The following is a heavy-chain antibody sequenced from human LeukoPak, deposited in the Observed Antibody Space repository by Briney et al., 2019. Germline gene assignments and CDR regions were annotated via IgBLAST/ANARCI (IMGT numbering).Heavy chain of an antibody. V-gene: IGHV3-9*01. D-gene: IGHD3-10*01. CDR1: GFTFDDYA. J-gene: IGHJ4*02. Sequence: GGSLRLSCAASGFTFDDYAMHWVRQAPGKGLEWVSGISWNSGSIGYADSVKGRFTISRDNAKNSLYLQMNSLRAEDTALYYCAKESPSYYYSSGRGPFDYWGQGTLVTVSS. CDR3: AKESPSYYYSSGRGPFDY. CDR2: ISWNSGSI.